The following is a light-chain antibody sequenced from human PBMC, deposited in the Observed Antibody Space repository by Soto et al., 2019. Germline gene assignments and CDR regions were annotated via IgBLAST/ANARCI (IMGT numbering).Light chain of an antibody. CDR3: QQYNNWPTWT. V-gene: IGKV3-15*01. Sequence: EIVMTQSPATLSVSPGEGATLSCRASQSVSSNLAWYQQKPGQAPRLLIYAASTRATGIPARFSGSGSGTDFILTISSLQSEDYAVYYCQQYNNWPTWTFGQGTKVEI. J-gene: IGKJ1*01. CDR2: AAS. CDR1: QSVSSN.